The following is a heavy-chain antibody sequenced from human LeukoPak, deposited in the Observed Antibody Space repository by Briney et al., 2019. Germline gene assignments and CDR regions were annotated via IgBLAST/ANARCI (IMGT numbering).Heavy chain of an antibody. CDR1: GFTFSSYS. CDR3: AREDYYFGY. CDR2: ISSSSNTI. J-gene: IGHJ4*02. Sequence: GGSLRLSCAASGFTFSSYSMNWVRQAPGKGLEWVSYISSSSNTIYYTDSVKGRFTISRDNAKNSLYLQMNSLRAEDTAVYYCAREDYYFGYWGQGTLVTVSS. V-gene: IGHV3-48*01.